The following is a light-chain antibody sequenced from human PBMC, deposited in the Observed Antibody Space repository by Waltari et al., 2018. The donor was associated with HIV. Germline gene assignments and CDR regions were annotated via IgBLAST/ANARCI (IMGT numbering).Light chain of an antibody. V-gene: IGLV1-40*01. CDR3: QSYDSNLSGL. CDR1: SSNIGAGSD. J-gene: IGLJ2*01. Sequence: QSELTQPPSVSAAPGQRVPISCTGSSSNIGAGSDVPWYQQVPGRAPKVVIYGNSNRPSGVPDRFSGSKAGSSASLVITGLQAEDEADYYCQSYDSNLSGLFGGGTKVTVL. CDR2: GNS.